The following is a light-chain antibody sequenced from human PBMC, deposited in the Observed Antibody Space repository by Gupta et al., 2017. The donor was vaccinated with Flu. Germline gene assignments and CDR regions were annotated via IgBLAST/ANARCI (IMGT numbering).Light chain of an antibody. CDR2: AAS. V-gene: IGKV3-11*01. Sequence: EVVLTQSPGTLSLSPGERATLSCRAGQSVSGSLAWYQQKPGQAPRLLIYAASNRATGITARFSGSGSGTDFTLTISSLEPEDFAVYYCQQRASWPLTFGGGTKVEIK. J-gene: IGKJ4*01. CDR1: QSVSGS. CDR3: QQRASWPLT.